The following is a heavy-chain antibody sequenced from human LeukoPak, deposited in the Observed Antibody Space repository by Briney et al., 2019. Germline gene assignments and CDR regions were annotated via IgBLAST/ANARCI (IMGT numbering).Heavy chain of an antibody. Sequence: SETLSLTCAVYGGSFSGYYWSWIRQPPGKGLEWIGEINHSGSTNYNPSLKSRVTISVDTPKNQFSLKLSSVTAADTAVYYCASGSYHTPVDYWGQGTLVTVSS. J-gene: IGHJ4*02. D-gene: IGHD1-26*01. V-gene: IGHV4-34*01. CDR2: INHSGST. CDR1: GGSFSGYY. CDR3: ASGSYHTPVDY.